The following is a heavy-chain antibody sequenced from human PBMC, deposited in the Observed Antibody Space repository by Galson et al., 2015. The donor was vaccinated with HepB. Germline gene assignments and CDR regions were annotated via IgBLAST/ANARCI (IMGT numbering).Heavy chain of an antibody. CDR1: GGSISSTYW. Sequence: ETLSLTCAVSGGSISSTYWWSWVRQPPGKGLEWIGEIQHSGTTNYNPLLKSRVIISVDESKKQFYLRLSSVTAADTAVYYCARGGLWFRELRADAFDLWGQGTMVTVSS. D-gene: IGHD3-10*01. J-gene: IGHJ3*01. V-gene: IGHV4-4*02. CDR2: IQHSGTT. CDR3: ARGGLWFRELRADAFDL.